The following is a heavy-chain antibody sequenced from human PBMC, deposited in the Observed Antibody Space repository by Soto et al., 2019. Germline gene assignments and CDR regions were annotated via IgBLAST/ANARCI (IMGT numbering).Heavy chain of an antibody. CDR2: ISPVSTSK. CDR3: ATGDGPTVATMCVDY. J-gene: IGHJ4*02. D-gene: IGHD5-12*01. Sequence: EVQLVESGGGLVQPGGSLRLSCAASGFTFSGRGMIWVRQAPGKGLEWLSYISPVSTSKYYADSAKGRFSISRDNARASLYLQMNSLRDDDTAVYYCATGDGPTVATMCVDYWGQGILVTVAS. CDR1: GFTFSGRG. V-gene: IGHV3-48*02.